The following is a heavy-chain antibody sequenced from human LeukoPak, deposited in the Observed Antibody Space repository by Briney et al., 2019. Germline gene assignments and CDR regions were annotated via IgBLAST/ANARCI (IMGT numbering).Heavy chain of an antibody. CDR3: ARRATSYDY. V-gene: IGHV3-48*01. J-gene: IGHJ4*02. Sequence: GGSLRLSCAASGFTFSSYTMNWVRQAPGKGLEGVSYISGSSSTIYYADSVKGRFTVSRDNAKNSLYLQMNSLRAEDTAVYYCARRATSYDYWGQGTLVTVSS. CDR1: GFTFSSYT. CDR2: ISGSSSTI. D-gene: IGHD1-26*01.